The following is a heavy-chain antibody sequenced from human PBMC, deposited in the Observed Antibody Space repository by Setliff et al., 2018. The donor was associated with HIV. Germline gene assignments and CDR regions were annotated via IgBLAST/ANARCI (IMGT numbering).Heavy chain of an antibody. CDR3: ARDEAAAGTLRDAFDI. CDR1: GYTFTGYY. J-gene: IGHJ3*02. D-gene: IGHD6-13*01. Sequence: ASVKVSCKASGYTFTGYYMHWVRQAPGQGLEWMGWINPNSGGTNYAQKLQGRVTMTTDTSTSTAYMELRSLRSDDTAVYYCARDEAAAGTLRDAFDIWGQGTMVTVSS. V-gene: IGHV1-2*02. CDR2: INPNSGGT.